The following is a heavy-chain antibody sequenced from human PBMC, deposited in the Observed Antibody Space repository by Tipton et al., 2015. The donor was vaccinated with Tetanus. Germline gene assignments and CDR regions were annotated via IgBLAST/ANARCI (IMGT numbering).Heavy chain of an antibody. CDR2: IKSKTDGGTT. CDR1: GFTFSNAW. CDR3: TTDLSYYDSSGYLAYYFDY. J-gene: IGHJ4*02. D-gene: IGHD3-22*01. Sequence: SLRLSCAASGFTFSNAWMNWVRQAPGKGLEWVGRIKSKTDGGTTDYAAPVKGRFTISRDDSKNTLYLQMNSLKTEDTAVYYCTTDLSYYDSSGYLAYYFDYWGQGTLVTVSS. V-gene: IGHV3-15*07.